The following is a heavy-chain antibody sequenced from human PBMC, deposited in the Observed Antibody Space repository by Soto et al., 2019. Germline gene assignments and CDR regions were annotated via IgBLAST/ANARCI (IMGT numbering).Heavy chain of an antibody. D-gene: IGHD1-26*01. CDR2: INAANGNT. CDR1: GYTFTSYA. V-gene: IGHV1-3*01. CDR3: AREGAQWELLN. J-gene: IGHJ4*02. Sequence: QVPLVQSGAEVKKPGASVKVSCKASGYTFTSYAIHWVLQAPGQSLEWMGWINAANGNTRYSQNFQGRVTITRDTSASTTYMELSSLTSEDTAVYYCAREGAQWELLNWGQGSLVTVSS.